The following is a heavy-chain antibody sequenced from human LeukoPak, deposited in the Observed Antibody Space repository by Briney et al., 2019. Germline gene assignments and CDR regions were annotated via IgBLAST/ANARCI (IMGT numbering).Heavy chain of an antibody. CDR2: ISWNSGSI. CDR3: AKDPSSYSSGPNWFDP. CDR1: GFTFDDYA. V-gene: IGHV3-9*01. Sequence: GGSLRLSCAASGFTFDDYAMHWVRQAPGKGLEWVSGISWNSGSIGYADSVKGRFTISRDNAKNSLYLRMNSLRAEDTALYYCAKDPSSYSSGPNWFDPWGQGTLVTVSS. J-gene: IGHJ5*02. D-gene: IGHD6-19*01.